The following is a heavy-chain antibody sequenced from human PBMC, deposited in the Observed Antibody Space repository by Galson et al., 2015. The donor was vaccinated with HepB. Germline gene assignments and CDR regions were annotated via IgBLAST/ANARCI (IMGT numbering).Heavy chain of an antibody. Sequence: SLRLSCAASGFTFSSYGMHWVRQAPGKGLEWVAVIWYDGSNKYYADSVKGRFTISRDNAKNSLYLQMNSLRAEDTAVYYCAILPRGASVSESRGIDYWGQGTLVTVSS. CDR1: GFTFSSYG. V-gene: IGHV3-33*03. D-gene: IGHD1-26*01. CDR3: AILPRGASVSESRGIDY. J-gene: IGHJ4*02. CDR2: IWYDGSNK.